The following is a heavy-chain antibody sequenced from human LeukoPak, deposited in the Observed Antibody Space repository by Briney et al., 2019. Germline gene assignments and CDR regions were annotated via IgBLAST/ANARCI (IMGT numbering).Heavy chain of an antibody. D-gene: IGHD6-6*01. J-gene: IGHJ5*02. CDR3: VIHRPHTCFDP. V-gene: IGHV3-74*01. CDR1: EFTFSTHW. Sequence: PGGSLRLSCAASEFTFSTHWMHWVRQVPGKGLVYIAYIDNKGTNTTYADYVKGRFTISRENAKNTLYLQMNTLSVEDTAVYYCVIHRPHTCFDPCGQGTIVTVSS. CDR2: IDNKGTNT.